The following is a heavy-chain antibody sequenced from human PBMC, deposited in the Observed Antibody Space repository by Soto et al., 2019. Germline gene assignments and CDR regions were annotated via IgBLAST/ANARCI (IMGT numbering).Heavy chain of an antibody. D-gene: IGHD6-25*01. CDR1: RGSISSGTNY. CDR2: IYYSGST. CDR3: ARHEAGWYFDS. Sequence: SETLSLTCTVSRGSISSGTNYWAWTRPPPGKGLEWIANIYYSGSTFYNPSLNSRVTISLDTAKNQFSRKLRSVTAAETAVYYCARHEAGWYFDSWGQGTLVTVSS. J-gene: IGHJ4*02. V-gene: IGHV4-39*01.